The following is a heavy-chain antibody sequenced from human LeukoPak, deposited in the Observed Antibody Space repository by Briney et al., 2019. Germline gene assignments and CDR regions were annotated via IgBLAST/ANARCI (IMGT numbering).Heavy chain of an antibody. V-gene: IGHV3-20*04. CDR3: ATPRGGKLLLDAFDI. J-gene: IGHJ3*02. CDR1: GFTFSIYA. D-gene: IGHD3-22*01. Sequence: PGGSLRLSCAASGFTFSIYAMSWVRQAPGKGLEWVSGIDWNGGSTGYADSVKGRFTISRDNAKNSLYLQMNSLRAEDTAVYYCATPRGGKLLLDAFDIWGQGTMVTVSS. CDR2: IDWNGGST.